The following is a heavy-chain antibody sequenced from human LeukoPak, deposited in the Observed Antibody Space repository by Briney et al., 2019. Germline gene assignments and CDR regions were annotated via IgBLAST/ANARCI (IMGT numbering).Heavy chain of an antibody. CDR1: GFTFSSYG. Sequence: GGSLRLSCAASGFTFSSYGMHWVRQAPGKGLEWVAVIWYDGSNKYYADSVKGRFTISRDNSKNTLYLQMNSLRAEDTAVYYCARGGNYDILTGYPPPDDYWGQGTLVTVSS. V-gene: IGHV3-33*08. J-gene: IGHJ4*02. CDR2: IWYDGSNK. D-gene: IGHD3-9*01. CDR3: ARGGNYDILTGYPPPDDY.